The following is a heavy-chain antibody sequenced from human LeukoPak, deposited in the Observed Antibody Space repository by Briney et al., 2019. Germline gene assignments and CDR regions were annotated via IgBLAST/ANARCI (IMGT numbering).Heavy chain of an antibody. CDR3: ARGEGIVPAATLDY. V-gene: IGHV1-18*01. Sequence: GASVKVSCKASGYTFTSYGISWVRQAPGQGLEWMEWISAYNGNTNYAQKLQGRVTMTTDTSTSTAYMELRSLRSDDTAVYYCARGEGIVPAATLDYWGQGTLVTVSS. D-gene: IGHD2-2*01. J-gene: IGHJ4*02. CDR2: ISAYNGNT. CDR1: GYTFTSYG.